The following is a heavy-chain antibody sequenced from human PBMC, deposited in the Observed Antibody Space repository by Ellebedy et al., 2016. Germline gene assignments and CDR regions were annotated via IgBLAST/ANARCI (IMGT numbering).Heavy chain of an antibody. CDR1: GFTFSSYA. CDR2: ISGSGGST. V-gene: IGHV3-23*01. J-gene: IGHJ5*02. CDR3: AKGGYGSGSSLRFDP. Sequence: GGSLRLSCAASGFTFSSYAMSWVRQAPGKGLEWVSAISGSGGSTYYADSVKGRFTISRDNSKNTLYLQMNSLRAGDTAVYYCAKGGYGSGSSLRFDPWGQGTLVTVSS. D-gene: IGHD3-10*01.